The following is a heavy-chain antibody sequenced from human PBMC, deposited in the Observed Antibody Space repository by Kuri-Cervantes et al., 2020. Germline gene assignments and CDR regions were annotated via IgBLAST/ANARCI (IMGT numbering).Heavy chain of an antibody. V-gene: IGHV3-11*04. CDR3: AREYYYDTKGFDL. Sequence: GESLKISCAASGFAFSDFYVGWVRQAPGKGLEWVSYISDTGSDKYYAESVEGRFTISRDNAKNSLYLQMNSLRAEDTAVYYCAREYYYDTKGFDLWGRGTLVTVSS. CDR2: ISDTGSDK. CDR1: GFAFSDFY. J-gene: IGHJ2*01. D-gene: IGHD3-22*01.